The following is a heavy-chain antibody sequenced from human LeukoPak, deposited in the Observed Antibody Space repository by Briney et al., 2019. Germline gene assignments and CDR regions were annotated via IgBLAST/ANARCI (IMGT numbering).Heavy chain of an antibody. CDR1: GFTFSSYS. V-gene: IGHV3-21*01. CDR2: ISSSSSYI. D-gene: IGHD5-18*01. J-gene: IGHJ4*02. Sequence: GGSLRLSCAASGFTFSSYSMNWVRQAPGKGLEWVSSISSSSSYIYYADSVKGRFTISRDNAKNSLYLQMNSLRAEDTAVYYCAKDLNGGYSYGLFDYWGQGTLVTVSS. CDR3: AKDLNGGYSYGLFDY.